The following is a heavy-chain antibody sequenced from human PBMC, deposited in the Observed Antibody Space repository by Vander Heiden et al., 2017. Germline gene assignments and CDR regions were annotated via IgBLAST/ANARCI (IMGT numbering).Heavy chain of an antibody. J-gene: IGHJ5*02. CDR2: IYWDDDK. CDR1: GFSLSTSGLG. V-gene: IGHV2-5*02. Sequence: QITLKESGPTLVKPTQTLTLTCTFSGFSLSTSGLGVGWIRQPPGKALEWLALIYWDDDKRYSPSLKSRLTITKDTSKNQVVLTMTNMDPVDTATYYCAHSYCSSTSCYWGSNWFDPWGQGTLVTVSS. D-gene: IGHD2-2*01. CDR3: AHSYCSSTSCYWGSNWFDP.